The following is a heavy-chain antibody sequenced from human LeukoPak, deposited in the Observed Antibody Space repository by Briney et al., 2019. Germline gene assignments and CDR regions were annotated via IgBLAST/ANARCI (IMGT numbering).Heavy chain of an antibody. CDR3: ARWTTIAAVYYYYYGIDV. Sequence: GGSLRLSCAASGFTFSSYGMHWVRQAPGKGLEWVAVISYDGSNKYYADSVKGRFTISRDNSKNTLYLQMNSLRAEDTAVYYCARWTTIAAVYYYYYGIDVWGQGTTVTVSS. CDR1: GFTFSSYG. D-gene: IGHD6-13*01. V-gene: IGHV3-30*03. CDR2: ISYDGSNK. J-gene: IGHJ6*02.